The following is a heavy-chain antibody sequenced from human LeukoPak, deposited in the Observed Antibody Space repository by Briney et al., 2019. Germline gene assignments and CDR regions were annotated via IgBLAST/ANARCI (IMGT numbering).Heavy chain of an antibody. D-gene: IGHD1-26*01. CDR3: AKEAWVYSGSFSD. Sequence: GGSLRLSCAASGFTFSSQGMSWVRQAPGRGLEWLSAISGSGGSIYYADSVKGRFTISRDNSKSTLYLQMDNLRVEDTALYYCAKEAWVYSGSFSDWGQGTLVTVSS. CDR1: GFTFSSQG. CDR2: ISGSGGSI. J-gene: IGHJ4*02. V-gene: IGHV3-23*01.